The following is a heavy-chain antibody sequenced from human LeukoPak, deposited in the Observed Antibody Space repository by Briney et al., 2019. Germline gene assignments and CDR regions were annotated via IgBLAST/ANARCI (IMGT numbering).Heavy chain of an antibody. CDR2: ISGSGGST. V-gene: IGHV3-23*01. Sequence: GGSLRLSCAASGFTFSIYGMTWVRQAPGKGLEWVSTISGSGGSTYYADAVKGRFTISRDNSKNMLYLQMNSLRAEDTAVYYCARAGDSGSYVIDYWGQGTLVTVSS. CDR1: GFTFSIYG. CDR3: ARAGDSGSYVIDY. J-gene: IGHJ4*02. D-gene: IGHD3-10*01.